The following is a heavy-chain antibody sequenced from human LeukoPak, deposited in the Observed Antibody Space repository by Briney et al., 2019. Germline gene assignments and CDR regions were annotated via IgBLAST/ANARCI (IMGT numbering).Heavy chain of an antibody. J-gene: IGHJ6*02. V-gene: IGHV4-59*01. Sequence: SETLSLTCTVSGGSISSYYWSWIRQPPGKGLEWIGYIHYSGSTNYNPSLKSRVTISVDTSKNQFSLKLSSVTAADTAVYYCARDRIVVVPAAISYYYGMDVWGQGTTVTVSS. D-gene: IGHD2-2*01. CDR3: ARDRIVVVPAAISYYYGMDV. CDR1: GGSISSYY. CDR2: IHYSGST.